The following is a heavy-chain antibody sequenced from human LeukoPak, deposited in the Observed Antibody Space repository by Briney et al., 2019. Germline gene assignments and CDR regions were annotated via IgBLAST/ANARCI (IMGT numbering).Heavy chain of an antibody. CDR2: LSHSGST. D-gene: IGHD2-2*01. Sequence: SETLSLNCAVYGGSFSGFYWSWIRQPPGQELVWIVELSHSGSTNYNPSLKRRVTISVDTPKNPFSLKLSSVTAADTPVYYCARGPRLGYCSSTSCYLFDSWGQGTLVTVSS. V-gene: IGHV4-34*01. CDR3: ARGPRLGYCSSTSCYLFDS. CDR1: GGSFSGFY. J-gene: IGHJ4*02.